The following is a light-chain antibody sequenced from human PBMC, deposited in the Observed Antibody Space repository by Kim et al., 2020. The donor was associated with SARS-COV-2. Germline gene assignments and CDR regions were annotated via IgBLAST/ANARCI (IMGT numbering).Light chain of an antibody. CDR2: YDN. CDR3: QVWDSSSDHYV. V-gene: IGLV3-21*04. J-gene: IGLJ1*01. CDR1: NIGSKS. Sequence: SYELTQPPSVSVAPGKTARITCGGNNIGSKSVHWYQQKPGQAPMVVIYYDNDRPSGIPERFSGSNSGNTATLTISRVEAGDEADYYCQVWDSSSDHYVFGTGTKVTVL.